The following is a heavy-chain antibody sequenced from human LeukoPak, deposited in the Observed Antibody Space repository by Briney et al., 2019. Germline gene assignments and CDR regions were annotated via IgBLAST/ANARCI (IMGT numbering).Heavy chain of an antibody. Sequence: GGSLRLSCVASGFIFNDYSMHWVRQAPGKGPEWVSSLSWNSEQIAYVDPVKGRFTISRDNSKNSLYLQMNSLTSEDTAFYYCAKGIQKSIYGMAVWGQGTTVTVSS. V-gene: IGHV3-9*01. CDR2: LSWNSEQI. CDR1: GFIFNDYS. CDR3: AKGIQKSIYGMAV. J-gene: IGHJ6*02. D-gene: IGHD5-24*01.